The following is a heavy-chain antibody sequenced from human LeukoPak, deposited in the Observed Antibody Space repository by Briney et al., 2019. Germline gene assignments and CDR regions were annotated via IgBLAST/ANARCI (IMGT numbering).Heavy chain of an antibody. V-gene: IGHV3-30*04. J-gene: IGHJ4*02. CDR2: ISYDGSNK. Sequence: GGSLRLSCAASGFTFSNYAMHWVRQAQGKGLEWVAVISYDGSNKYYADSVKGRFTISRDNSKNTLYLQMSSLRAEDTAVYYCARAALSSGWKAGINYWGQGTLVTVSS. D-gene: IGHD6-19*01. CDR1: GFTFSNYA. CDR3: ARAALSSGWKAGINY.